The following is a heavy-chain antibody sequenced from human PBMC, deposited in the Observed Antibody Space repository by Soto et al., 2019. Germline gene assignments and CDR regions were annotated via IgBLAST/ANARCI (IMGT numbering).Heavy chain of an antibody. V-gene: IGHV4-38-2*01. D-gene: IGHD1-26*01. CDR1: GYSISSGYY. CDR3: TRNGGSLGPDFDY. J-gene: IGHJ4*02. Sequence: SETLSLTCAVSGYSISSGYYWGWIRQPPGKGLEWIASIYHSGSTYYKPSLKSRVTISVDTSKNQFSLRLSSVTAADSAVYYCTRNGGSLGPDFDYWRRGTLVTVYS. CDR2: IYHSGST.